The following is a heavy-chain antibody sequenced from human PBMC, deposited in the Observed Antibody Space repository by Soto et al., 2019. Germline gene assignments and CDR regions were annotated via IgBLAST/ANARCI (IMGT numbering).Heavy chain of an antibody. D-gene: IGHD2-15*01. V-gene: IGHV1-18*01. CDR1: GYTFTSYG. J-gene: IGHJ3*02. Sequence: GASVKVSCKASGYTFTSYGISWVRQAPGQGLEWMGWISAYNGNTNYAQKLQGRVTMTTDTSTSTAYMELRSLRSDDTAVYYCARKIVGLVAANSYDAFDIWGKGTMVTVS. CDR2: ISAYNGNT. CDR3: ARKIVGLVAANSYDAFDI.